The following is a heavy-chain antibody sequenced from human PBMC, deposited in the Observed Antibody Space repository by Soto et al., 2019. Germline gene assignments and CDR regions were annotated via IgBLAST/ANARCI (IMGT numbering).Heavy chain of an antibody. J-gene: IGHJ4*02. D-gene: IGHD1-26*01. Sequence: GGSLRLSCAASGFTFSSYGMHWVRQAPGKGLEWVAVISYDGSNKYYADSVKGRFTISRDNSKNTLYLQMNSLRAEDTAVYYCAKDRNRGVGATTFDYWGQGTLVTVSS. CDR3: AKDRNRGVGATTFDY. CDR1: GFTFSSYG. V-gene: IGHV3-30*18. CDR2: ISYDGSNK.